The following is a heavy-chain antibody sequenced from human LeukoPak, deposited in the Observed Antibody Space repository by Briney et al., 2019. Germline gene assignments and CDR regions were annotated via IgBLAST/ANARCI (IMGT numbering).Heavy chain of an antibody. D-gene: IGHD6-13*01. J-gene: IGHJ6*02. CDR1: GFTFSSYA. CDR2: ISGSGGST. V-gene: IGHV3-23*01. CDR3: AKDIAALPYYYYYYGMGV. Sequence: SGASLRLSCAASGFTFSSYAMSWVRQAPGKGLEWVSAISGSGGSTYYADSVKGRFTISRDNSKNALYLQMNSLRAEDTAVYYCAKDIAALPYYYYYYGMGVWGQGTTVTVSS.